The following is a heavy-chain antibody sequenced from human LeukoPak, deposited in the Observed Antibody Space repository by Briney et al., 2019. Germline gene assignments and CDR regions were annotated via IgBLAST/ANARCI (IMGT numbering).Heavy chain of an antibody. J-gene: IGHJ4*02. Sequence: PGGSLRLSCAASGFSLSDAWMSCVRQAPGRGRECVGRMTPRGSTDDADPMNDRFIVSRDDSKQTLYLQMNSLKVEQTGRYYCPQLSRGYWGEGTQVTVSS. V-gene: IGHV3-15*01. CDR2: MTPRGST. CDR3: PQLSRGY. D-gene: IGHD1-1*01. CDR1: GFSLSDAW.